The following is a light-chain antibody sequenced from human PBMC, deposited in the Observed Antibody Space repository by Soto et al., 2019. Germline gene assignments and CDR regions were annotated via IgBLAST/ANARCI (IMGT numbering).Light chain of an antibody. Sequence: IQTTQSPSSLTVSGGDRVTITCQASQGISNYLAWYQQKPGKAPKLLIYAASTLQSGVPSRFSGSGSGTDFTLTINSLQPEDFATYYCQKYDRAPFTFGPGTKVDIK. CDR1: QGISNY. CDR3: QKYDRAPFT. J-gene: IGKJ3*01. V-gene: IGKV1-27*01. CDR2: AAS.